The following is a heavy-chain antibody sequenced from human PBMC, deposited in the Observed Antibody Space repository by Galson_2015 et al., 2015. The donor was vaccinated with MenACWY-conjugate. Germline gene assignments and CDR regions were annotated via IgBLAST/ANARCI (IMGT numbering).Heavy chain of an antibody. V-gene: IGHV4-59*08. D-gene: IGHD3-10*01. CDR1: GGSINNY. CDR3: AKHSLGVYFDP. Sequence: LSLTCSVSGGSINNYWSWIRQPPGKGLEWIGYIYFGGRTSYNPSLTSRVTISIDTSKNVFSLTLNSVTAADTAVYYCAKHSLGVYFDPWGQGTLVTVSS. CDR2: IYFGGRT. J-gene: IGHJ5*02.